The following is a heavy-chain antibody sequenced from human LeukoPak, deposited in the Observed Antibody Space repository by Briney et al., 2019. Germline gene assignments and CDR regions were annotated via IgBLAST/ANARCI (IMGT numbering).Heavy chain of an antibody. D-gene: IGHD6-13*01. CDR2: IYYSGST. V-gene: IGHV4-59*01. CDR3: ARDHYSSSWRWFDP. J-gene: IGHJ5*02. Sequence: PSETLSPTCTVSGGSISSYYWSWIRQPPGKGLEWIGYIYYSGSTNYNPSLKSRVTISVDTSKNQFSLKLSSVTAADTAVYYYARDHYSSSWRWFDPWGQGTLVTVSS. CDR1: GGSISSYY.